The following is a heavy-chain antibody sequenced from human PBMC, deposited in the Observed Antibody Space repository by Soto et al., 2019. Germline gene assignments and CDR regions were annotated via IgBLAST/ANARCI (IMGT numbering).Heavy chain of an antibody. CDR1: GFTFSSDA. V-gene: IGHV3-23*01. D-gene: IGHD6-19*01. CDR3: AKGPNIAVAAFDI. Sequence: EVQLLESGGGLVQPGGSLRLSCAASGFTFSSDAMSWVRQAPGKGLEWVSAISGSGGSTYYADSVKGRFTISRDNSKNTLYLQMNSLRAEDTAVYYCAKGPNIAVAAFDIWGQGTMVTVSS. J-gene: IGHJ3*02. CDR2: ISGSGGST.